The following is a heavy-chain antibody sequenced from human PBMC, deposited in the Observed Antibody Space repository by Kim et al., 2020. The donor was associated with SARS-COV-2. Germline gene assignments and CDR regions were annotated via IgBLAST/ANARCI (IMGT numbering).Heavy chain of an antibody. CDR3: ARETGDYSSSFFDH. CDR1: GFPFSNYA. V-gene: IGHV3-30-3*01. Sequence: LSLTCAASGFPFSNYAMHWVRQAPGKGLEWVAIISYDGTTLYADSVKGRFTISRDESKNTLYLQMNSLKPEDTAVFYCARETGDYSSSFFDHWGQGTLVTVSA. J-gene: IGHJ4*02. CDR2: ISYDGTT. D-gene: IGHD6-6*01.